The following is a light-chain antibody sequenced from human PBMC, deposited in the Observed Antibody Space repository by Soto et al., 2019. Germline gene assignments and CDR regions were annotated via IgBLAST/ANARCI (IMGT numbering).Light chain of an antibody. CDR1: QSLSSY. J-gene: IGKJ2*01. Sequence: EIVLTQSPAPLSLSPGEGATLSCRASQSLSSYLAWYQQKPGQAPRLLIYYASNRATGIPARFSRSGSRTDFTLTNTRSEPEDFAVYYGQKHSNCHPYTFGLGTKLEIK. V-gene: IGKV3-11*01. CDR2: YAS. CDR3: QKHSNCHPYT.